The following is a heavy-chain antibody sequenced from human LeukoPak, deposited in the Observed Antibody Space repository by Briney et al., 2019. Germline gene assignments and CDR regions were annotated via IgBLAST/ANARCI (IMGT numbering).Heavy chain of an antibody. CDR3: AALNIATRPWCFDY. D-gene: IGHD6-6*01. CDR2: IYSIGST. J-gene: IGHJ4*02. Sequence: SETLSLTCTVSGGSISSSSYYWSWIRQPPGKGLEWIGYIYSIGSTNYNPSLKSRVTISVDTSKNQFSLKLSYVTAADTAVYYCAALNIATRPWCFDYWGQGTLVTVSS. CDR1: GGSISSSSYY. V-gene: IGHV4-61*01.